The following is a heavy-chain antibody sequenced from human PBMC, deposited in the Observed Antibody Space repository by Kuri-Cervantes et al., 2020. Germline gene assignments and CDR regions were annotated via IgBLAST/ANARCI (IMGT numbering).Heavy chain of an antibody. CDR3: ARNKGFGELGGFDP. D-gene: IGHD3-10*01. CDR1: GYSISSGYY. Sequence: SQTLSLTCAVSGYSISSGYYWGWIRQPPGKGLEWIGSIYHSGSTYYNPSLKSRVTISVDTSKNQFSLKLSSVTAVDTAVYYCARNKGFGELGGFDPWGQGTLVTVSS. V-gene: IGHV4-38-2*01. CDR2: IYHSGST. J-gene: IGHJ5*02.